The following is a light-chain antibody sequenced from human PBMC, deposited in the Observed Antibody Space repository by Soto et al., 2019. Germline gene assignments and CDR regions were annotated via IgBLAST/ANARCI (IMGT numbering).Light chain of an antibody. V-gene: IGLV1-40*01. CDR2: GNS. CDR1: SSNIGAPYD. CDR3: QSYDSSLSGYV. J-gene: IGLJ1*01. Sequence: QSVLTQPPSVSGAPGQRVTISCTGSSSNIGAPYDVHWYQQLPGAAPKLLIFGNSNRPSGVPDRFSGSKSATSASLAITGLQAEDEADCYCQSYDSSLSGYVFGTGTKLTGL.